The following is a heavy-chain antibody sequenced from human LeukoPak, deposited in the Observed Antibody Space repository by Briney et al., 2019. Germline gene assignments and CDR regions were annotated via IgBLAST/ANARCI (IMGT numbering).Heavy chain of an antibody. J-gene: IGHJ4*02. Sequence: ASVKVSCKASGYPFTGYHLHWVRQAPGQGPEWMGWINPNSGATNYAQKFQGRVTMTRDTSISTAYMDLSSLRSDDTAVYYCARDRGQQLVLHWGQGTLVTVSS. D-gene: IGHD6-13*01. V-gene: IGHV1-2*02. CDR2: INPNSGAT. CDR1: GYPFTGYH. CDR3: ARDRGQQLVLH.